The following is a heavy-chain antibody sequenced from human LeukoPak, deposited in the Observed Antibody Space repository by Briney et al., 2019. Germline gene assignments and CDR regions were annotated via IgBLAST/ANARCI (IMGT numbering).Heavy chain of an antibody. CDR3: ASSYCSGGHCYPQQTVYYFDF. CDR1: GYTFTTYA. CDR2: INTNTGNP. J-gene: IGHJ4*02. V-gene: IGHV7-4-1*02. Sequence: ASVKVSCKASGYTFTTYAMNWVRQAPGQGLEWMGWINTNTGNPTYAQGFTGRFVFSLDTSVSTAYLQISSLKAEDTAVHYCASSYCSGGHCYPQQTVYYFDFWGQGTLVTVSS. D-gene: IGHD2-15*01.